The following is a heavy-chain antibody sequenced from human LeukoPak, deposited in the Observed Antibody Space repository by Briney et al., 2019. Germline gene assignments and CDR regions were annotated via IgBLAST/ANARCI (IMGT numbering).Heavy chain of an antibody. CDR3: TTDRGYYDSSGYSFDY. V-gene: IGHV3-15*01. CDR2: VKSKTDGGTT. Sequence: GGSLRLSCAASGFTFSNAWMSWVRQAPGKWLEWVGRVKSKTDGGTTDYAAPVKGRFTISRDDSKNTLYLQMNSLKTEDTAVYYCTTDRGYYDSSGYSFDYWGQGTLVTVSS. CDR1: GFTFSNAW. J-gene: IGHJ4*02. D-gene: IGHD3-22*01.